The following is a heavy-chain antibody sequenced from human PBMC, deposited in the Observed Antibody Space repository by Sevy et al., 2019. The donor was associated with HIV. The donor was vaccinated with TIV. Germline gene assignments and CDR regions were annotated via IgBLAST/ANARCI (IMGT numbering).Heavy chain of an antibody. J-gene: IGHJ4*02. Sequence: GGSLRLSCAASGFNFKYYSIYWVRQAPGERLEWVSYIDSSGGSIYQADSVRGRFTISRDNANKSAYLQMNSLRAEDMAVYYCARPKCTSTSCFLGLENWGQGTLVTVSS. CDR1: GFNFKYYS. D-gene: IGHD2-2*01. CDR2: IDSSGGSI. V-gene: IGHV3-48*01. CDR3: ARPKCTSTSCFLGLEN.